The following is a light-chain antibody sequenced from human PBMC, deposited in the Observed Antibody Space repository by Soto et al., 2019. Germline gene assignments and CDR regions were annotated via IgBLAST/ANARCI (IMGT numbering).Light chain of an antibody. V-gene: IGLV2-23*01. Sequence: QSVLTQPASVSGSPGQSITISCTGTSSDVGSYNLDSWYQQHPGKAPKLMIYEGSKRPSGVSNRFSGSKSGNTASLTISGLQAEDEADYYCCSYAGSSTWVFGGGTKVTVL. CDR2: EGS. CDR1: SSDVGSYNL. CDR3: CSYAGSSTWV. J-gene: IGLJ3*02.